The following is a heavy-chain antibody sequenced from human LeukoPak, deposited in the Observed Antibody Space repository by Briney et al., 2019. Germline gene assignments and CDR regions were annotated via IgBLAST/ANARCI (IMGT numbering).Heavy chain of an antibody. CDR2: ISGSGGST. Sequence: GGSLRLSCAASGFTFSSYAMSWVRQAPGKGLEWVSAISGSGGSTYYADSVEGRFTISRDNSKNTLYLQMNSLRAEDTAVYYCAKSGSRKYYDSSGYDYWGQGTLVTVSS. CDR3: AKSGSRKYYDSSGYDY. J-gene: IGHJ4*02. CDR1: GFTFSSYA. V-gene: IGHV3-23*01. D-gene: IGHD3-22*01.